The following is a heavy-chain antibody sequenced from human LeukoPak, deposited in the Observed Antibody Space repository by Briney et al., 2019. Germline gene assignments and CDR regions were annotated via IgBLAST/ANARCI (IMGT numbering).Heavy chain of an antibody. CDR3: ARVLYSGSYVGGNFDY. V-gene: IGHV4-31*03. CDR1: GGSISSGGYY. Sequence: SETLSLTCTVSGGSISSGGYYWSWIRQHPGKGLEWIGYIYYSGSTYYNPSLKSRVTISVDTSKNQFSLKLSSVTAADTAVYYCARVLYSGSYVGGNFDYWGQGTLVTVSS. CDR2: IYYSGST. D-gene: IGHD1-26*01. J-gene: IGHJ4*02.